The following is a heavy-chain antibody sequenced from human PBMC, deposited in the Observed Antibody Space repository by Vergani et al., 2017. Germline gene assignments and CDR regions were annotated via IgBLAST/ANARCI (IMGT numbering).Heavy chain of an antibody. Sequence: EVQLVESGGGLVKPGGSLRLSCAASGFTFSNAWMSWVRQAPGKGLEWVGRIKSKTDGGTTDYAAPVKGRFTISRDDSKNTLYLQMNSLKTEDTAVYYCARGGKAPGVAFDIWGQGTMVTVSS. CDR3: ARGGKAPGVAFDI. CDR1: GFTFSNAW. V-gene: IGHV3-15*01. CDR2: IKSKTDGGTT. D-gene: IGHD3-16*01. J-gene: IGHJ3*02.